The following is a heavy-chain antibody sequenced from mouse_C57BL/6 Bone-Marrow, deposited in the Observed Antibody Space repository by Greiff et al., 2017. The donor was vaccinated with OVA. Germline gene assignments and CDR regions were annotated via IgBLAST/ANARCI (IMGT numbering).Heavy chain of an antibody. CDR3: AISTIVTTEGFAY. CDR1: GYTFTSYG. V-gene: IGHV1-81*01. Sequence: VQLQQSGAELARPGASVKLSCKASGYTFTSYGISWVKQRTGQGLEWIGEIYPRSGNTYYNEKFKGKATLTADKSSSTAYMELRSLTSEDSAVSFCAISTIVTTEGFAYWGQGTLVTVSA. CDR2: IYPRSGNT. D-gene: IGHD2-2*01. J-gene: IGHJ3*01.